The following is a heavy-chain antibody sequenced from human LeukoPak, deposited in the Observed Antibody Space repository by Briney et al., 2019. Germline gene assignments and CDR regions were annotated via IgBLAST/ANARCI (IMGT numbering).Heavy chain of an antibody. V-gene: IGHV3-33*08. J-gene: IGHJ4*02. CDR1: GFTLSSYT. CDR2: IWYDGSNK. Sequence: GSLRLSCAASGFTLSSYTVNWVRQAPGKGLEWVAVIWYDGSNKYYADSVKGRFTISRDNSKNTLYLQMNSLRAEDTAVYYCARDGNDFWSGYCLDYWGQGTLVTVSS. D-gene: IGHD3-3*01. CDR3: ARDGNDFWSGYCLDY.